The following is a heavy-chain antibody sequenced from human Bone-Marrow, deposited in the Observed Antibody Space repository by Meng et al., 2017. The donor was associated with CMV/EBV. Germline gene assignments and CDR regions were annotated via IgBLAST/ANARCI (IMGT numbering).Heavy chain of an antibody. D-gene: IGHD3-10*01. CDR1: GFTVSSNY. V-gene: IGHV3-53*01. Sequence: GGSLRLTCAASGFTVSSNYMSWVRQAPGKGLEWVSVIYSGGSTYYADSVKGRFTISRDNSKNSLYLQMNSLRAEDTAVYYCARAPRVRGVTSGMDVWGQGTTVTVSS. CDR2: IYSGGST. J-gene: IGHJ6*02. CDR3: ARAPRVRGVTSGMDV.